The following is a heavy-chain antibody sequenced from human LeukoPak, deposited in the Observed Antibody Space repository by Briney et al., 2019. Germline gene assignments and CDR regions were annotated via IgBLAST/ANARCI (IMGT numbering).Heavy chain of an antibody. Sequence: SGTLSLTCAVSGGSISSSNWWSWVRRPPGKGLEWIGEIYHSGSTNYNPSLKSRVTISVDKSKNQFSLKLSSVTAADTAVYYCARDRNYGSGSYYYGMDVWGQGTTVTVSS. J-gene: IGHJ6*02. CDR3: ARDRNYGSGSYYYGMDV. CDR1: GGSISSSNW. D-gene: IGHD3-10*01. V-gene: IGHV4-4*02. CDR2: IYHSGST.